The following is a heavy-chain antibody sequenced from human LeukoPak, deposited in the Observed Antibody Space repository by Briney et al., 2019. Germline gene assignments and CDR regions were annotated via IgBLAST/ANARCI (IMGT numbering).Heavy chain of an antibody. CDR1: GFAFSDHY. D-gene: IGHD1-26*01. CDR2: IRKRTNSYST. Sequence: GGSLRLSCAASGFAFSDHYMDWVRQAPEKGLEWVGRIRKRTNSYSTEYAASVKGRFTISRDDSKNSLYLQMNSLQTEDTAVYYCANSGSYSPIDYWGQGTLVTVSS. J-gene: IGHJ4*02. V-gene: IGHV3-72*01. CDR3: ANSGSYSPIDY.